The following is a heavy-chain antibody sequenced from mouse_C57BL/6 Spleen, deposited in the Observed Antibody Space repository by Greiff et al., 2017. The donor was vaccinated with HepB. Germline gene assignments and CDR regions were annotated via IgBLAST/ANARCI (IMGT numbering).Heavy chain of an antibody. CDR1: GYTFTSYW. Sequence: QVQLKESGAELAKPGASVKLSCKASGYTFTSYWMHWVKQRPGQGLEWIGYINPSSGYTKYNQKFKDKATLTADKSSSTAYMQLSSLTYEASAVYYCANYEYSAWFAYWGQGTLVTVSA. CDR2: INPSSGYT. V-gene: IGHV1-7*01. CDR3: ANYEYSAWFAY. D-gene: IGHD2-4*01. J-gene: IGHJ3*01.